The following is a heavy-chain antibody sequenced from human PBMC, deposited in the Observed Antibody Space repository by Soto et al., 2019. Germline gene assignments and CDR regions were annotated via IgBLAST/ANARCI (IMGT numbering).Heavy chain of an antibody. Sequence: QVQLQASGPGLVKPSDTLSLTCTDSGGAISSYYWILIRQPPGKGLEWIGYIYYSGSTNYNPSLKELVTISVDTSKSQFSLKLSSVTAPDTAVYYCARMVRGVINDWGKGTTVTVSS. CDR1: GGAISSYY. CDR2: IYYSGST. D-gene: IGHD3-10*01. V-gene: IGHV4-59*01. CDR3: ARMVRGVIND. J-gene: IGHJ6*04.